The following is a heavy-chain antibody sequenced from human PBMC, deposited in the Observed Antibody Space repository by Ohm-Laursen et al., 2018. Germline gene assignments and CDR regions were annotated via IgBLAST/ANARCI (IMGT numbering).Heavy chain of an antibody. D-gene: IGHD3-22*01. CDR3: ANLVSYYDSSGYFRAY. J-gene: IGHJ4*02. V-gene: IGHV3-23*01. CDR2: ITNSNGGHST. Sequence: SLRLSCTASGFTFRSYAMTWVRQAPGKGLEWVSSITNSNGGHSTYYADSVKGRFTISRDNSKNTLLLQMNSLRAEDTAVYYCANLVSYYDSSGYFRAYWGQGTLVTVSS. CDR1: GFTFRSYA.